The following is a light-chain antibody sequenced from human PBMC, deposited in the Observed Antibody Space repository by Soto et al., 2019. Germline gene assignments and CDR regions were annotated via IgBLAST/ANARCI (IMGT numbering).Light chain of an antibody. J-gene: IGLJ2*01. Sequence: QSALTQPASVSGSPGQSITISCTGTSSDVGGYISVSWYQQHPGKAPKLMIYDVSNRPSGVSNRFSGSKSGNTASLTISGLQAEDEADYYCSSYTSSSTLEFGGGTKLTV. CDR2: DVS. CDR1: SSDVGGYIS. V-gene: IGLV2-14*01. CDR3: SSYTSSSTLE.